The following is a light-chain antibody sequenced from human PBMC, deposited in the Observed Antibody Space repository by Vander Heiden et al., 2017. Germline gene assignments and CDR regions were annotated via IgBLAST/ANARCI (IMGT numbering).Light chain of an antibody. CDR1: SSNIGSYT. J-gene: IGLJ1*01. V-gene: IGLV1-44*01. CDR2: TDN. CDR3: AAWDDSLNGSYV. Sequence: QSVVTQPPSASGTPGPRVTISCSGSSSNIGSYTVNWYQQLPGRAPKLLIYTDNQRPSGVPDRFSGSKSGTSASLAINGLQSEDEADYYCAAWDDSLNGSYVFGTGTKVTVL.